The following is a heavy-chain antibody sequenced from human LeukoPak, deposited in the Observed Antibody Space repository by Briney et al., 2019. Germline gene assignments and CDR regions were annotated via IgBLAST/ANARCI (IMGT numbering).Heavy chain of an antibody. J-gene: IGHJ6*04. Sequence: SETLSLTCTVSGGSISSYYWSWIRQPPGEGLEWIGYIYYSGSTNYNPSLKSRVTISVDTSKNQFSLKLSSVTAADTAVYYCARDLKSPGMAVWGEGTTVTVSS. V-gene: IGHV4-59*13. D-gene: IGHD3-10*01. CDR2: IYYSGST. CDR3: ARDLKSPGMAV. CDR1: GGSISSYY.